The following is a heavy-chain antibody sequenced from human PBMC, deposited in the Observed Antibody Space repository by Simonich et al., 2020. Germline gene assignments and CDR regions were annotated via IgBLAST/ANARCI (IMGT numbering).Heavy chain of an antibody. V-gene: IGHV3-30*07. D-gene: IGHD7-27*01. Sequence: QVQLVESGGGVVQPGRSLRLSCAASGFTFSSYAMHWVRQAPGKGLEWVAVISYEGSNKYYADSVKGRFTISRDNSKNTLYLQMNSLRAEDTAVYYCAREDLTGDAFDIWGQGTMVTVSS. J-gene: IGHJ3*02. CDR1: GFTFSSYA. CDR2: ISYEGSNK. CDR3: AREDLTGDAFDI.